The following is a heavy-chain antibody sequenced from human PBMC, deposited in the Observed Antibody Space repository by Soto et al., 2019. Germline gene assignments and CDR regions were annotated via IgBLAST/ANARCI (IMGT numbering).Heavy chain of an antibody. CDR1: GYSFTSYW. Sequence: GESLKISCKGSGYSFTSYWISWVRQMPGKGLEWMGRIDPSDSYTNYSPSFQGHVTISADKSISTAYLQWSSLKASDTAMYYCARHGVRDYDFWSGYPYYYYGMDVWGRGTTVTVSS. J-gene: IGHJ6*02. CDR2: IDPSDSYT. V-gene: IGHV5-10-1*01. D-gene: IGHD3-3*01. CDR3: ARHGVRDYDFWSGYPYYYYGMDV.